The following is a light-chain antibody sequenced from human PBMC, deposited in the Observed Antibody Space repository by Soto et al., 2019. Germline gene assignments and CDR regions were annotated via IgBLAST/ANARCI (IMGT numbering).Light chain of an antibody. CDR3: SSYTTSNTRQIV. J-gene: IGLJ1*01. Sequence: QSVLTQPASVSGSPGQSITISCTGTSSDVGGYNYVSWYQHHPGKAPKLMIYDVSNRPSGVSNRFSGSKSGNMASLTISGLQPEDEADYYCSSYTTSNTRQIVFVTGTKVTVL. V-gene: IGLV2-14*03. CDR2: DVS. CDR1: SSDVGGYNY.